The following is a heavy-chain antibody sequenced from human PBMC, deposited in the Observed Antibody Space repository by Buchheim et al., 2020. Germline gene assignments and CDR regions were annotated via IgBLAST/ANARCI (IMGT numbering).Heavy chain of an antibody. D-gene: IGHD2/OR15-2a*01. Sequence: EVQLVESGGGLVQPGRSLRLSCAVSGFTLSDYYIDWVRQAPGKGLEWVARTRDKARGHTIEFAASVKGRFTVSRDNSQNSVYLQMNSLKAEDTAVYYCVRSTFGYGNFDYWGQGIL. CDR3: VRSTFGYGNFDY. J-gene: IGHJ4*02. CDR1: GFTLSDYY. V-gene: IGHV3-72*01. CDR2: TRDKARGHTI.